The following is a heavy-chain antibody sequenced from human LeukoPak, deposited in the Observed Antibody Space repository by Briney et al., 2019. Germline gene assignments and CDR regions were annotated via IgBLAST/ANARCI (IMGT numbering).Heavy chain of an antibody. Sequence: SDTLSLTCAVYGGSFSDHYWSWIRQHPATGLEWIGEINHGGSTNYSPSLKSRVSISVDTSKNEFSLKLISVTGADAAVYFCASHYSSGSYRYTGSFDSWGQGNVVTVSS. V-gene: IGHV4-34*01. J-gene: IGHJ4*02. D-gene: IGHD3-16*02. CDR1: GGSFSDHY. CDR2: INHGGST. CDR3: ASHYSSGSYRYTGSFDS.